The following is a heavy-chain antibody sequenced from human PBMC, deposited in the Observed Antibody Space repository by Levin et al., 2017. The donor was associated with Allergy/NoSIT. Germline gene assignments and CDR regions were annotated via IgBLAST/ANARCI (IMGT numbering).Heavy chain of an antibody. D-gene: IGHD3-10*01. V-gene: IGHV4-34*01. CDR1: GGSFSGYY. CDR3: ARSGNYAWFDP. Sequence: PGGSLRLSCAVYGGSFSGYYWSWIRQPPGKGLEWIGEINHSGNTNYNPSLKSRVTISVDTSKNQFSLKLSSVTAADTAVYYCARSGNYAWFDPWGQGTLVTVSS. CDR2: INHSGNT. J-gene: IGHJ5*02.